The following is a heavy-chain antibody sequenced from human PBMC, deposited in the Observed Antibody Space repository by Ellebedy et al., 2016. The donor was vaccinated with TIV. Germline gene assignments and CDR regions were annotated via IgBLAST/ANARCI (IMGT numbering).Heavy chain of an antibody. J-gene: IGHJ4*02. CDR3: AREKSGHKWNDGFDS. CDR2: ISSSGNYR. CDR1: GFTFSDYS. Sequence: GESLKISCAASGFTFSDYSMNWVRQAPGKGLEWVSSISSSGNYRYHGDSVKGRFTISSDNAKNSLYLQMNSLRAEDTAVYYCAREKSGHKWNDGFDSWGQGTLVTVSS. D-gene: IGHD1-1*01. V-gene: IGHV3-21*01.